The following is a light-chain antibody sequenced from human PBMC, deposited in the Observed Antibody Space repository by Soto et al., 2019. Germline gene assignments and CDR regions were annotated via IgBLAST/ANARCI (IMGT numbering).Light chain of an antibody. CDR2: SAS. J-gene: IGKJ1*01. V-gene: IGKV3-15*01. CDR1: QNVSSN. CDR3: QQYKNWPPWT. Sequence: EIVLTQSPATLSVSPGERATLSCRASQNVSSNLSWYQQKSGQATRLLIYSASTRDTGIPARFSGSGSGTELTLTLSSLQSEDFAVYYCQQYKNWPPWTFGQGTKVDIK.